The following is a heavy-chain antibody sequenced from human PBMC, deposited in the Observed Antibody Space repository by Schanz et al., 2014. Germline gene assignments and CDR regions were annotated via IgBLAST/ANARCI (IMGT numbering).Heavy chain of an antibody. V-gene: IGHV3-74*01. CDR3: TRDTDYHFDY. CDR2: TSHDGSFT. J-gene: IGHJ4*02. Sequence: EVHLVESGGGLVQPGGSLRLSCAASGFTFSSSWMHWVRQAPGKGLVWVSRTSHDGSFTTFADSVKGRFTISRDNARNTLYLQMNSLVPEDTAVYYCTRDTDYHFDYWGQGTLVTVSS. CDR1: GFTFSSSW. D-gene: IGHD4-17*01.